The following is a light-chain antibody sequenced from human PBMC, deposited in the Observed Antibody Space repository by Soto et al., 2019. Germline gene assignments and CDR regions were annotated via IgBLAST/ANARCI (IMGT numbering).Light chain of an antibody. CDR1: QTISSW. V-gene: IGKV1-5*03. Sequence: DIQLTPSPSTLSGSVGDRVTITGRASQTISSWLAWYQQKPGKAPKLLIYQASTLQSGVPSRFSGSGSGTEFTLTISSLQPDDFATYYCQHYNSYSEAFGQGTKVDIK. J-gene: IGKJ1*01. CDR2: QAS. CDR3: QHYNSYSEA.